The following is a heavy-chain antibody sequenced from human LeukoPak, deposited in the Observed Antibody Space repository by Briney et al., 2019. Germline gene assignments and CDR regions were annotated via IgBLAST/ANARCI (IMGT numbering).Heavy chain of an antibody. Sequence: PGGSLSLSCTASKFTFSNYGMQWVRQAPGKGLEWAAVVSSDGGTKYYADSVKGRFTISRDNSRNTMYLQMDSLRAEDTAVYYCAKEYDSGGYGANFDYWGQGTLVTVSS. CDR3: AKEYDSGGYGANFDY. CDR2: VSSDGGTK. D-gene: IGHD3-10*01. V-gene: IGHV3-30*18. J-gene: IGHJ4*02. CDR1: KFTFSNYG.